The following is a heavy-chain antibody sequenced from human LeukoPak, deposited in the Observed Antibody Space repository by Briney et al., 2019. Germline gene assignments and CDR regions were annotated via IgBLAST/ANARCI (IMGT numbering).Heavy chain of an antibody. CDR1: GFTFSSYA. J-gene: IGHJ4*02. D-gene: IGHD3-22*01. CDR3: AKDYGYYDSSGYYYASDY. V-gene: IGHV3-23*01. CDR2: ISGSGGST. Sequence: GGSLRLSCAASGFTFSSYAMSWVRQAPGKGLEWVSAISGSGGSTYYADSVKGRFTIFRDNSKNTLYLQMNSLRAEDTAVYYCAKDYGYYDSSGYYYASDYWGQGTLVTVSS.